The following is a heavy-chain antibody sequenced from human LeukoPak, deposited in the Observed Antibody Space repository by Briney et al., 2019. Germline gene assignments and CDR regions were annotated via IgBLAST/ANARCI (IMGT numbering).Heavy chain of an antibody. CDR3: ARDYGSIAARTPNRAPDY. CDR2: ISAYNGNT. J-gene: IGHJ4*02. CDR1: GYTFTSYG. V-gene: IGHV1-18*01. D-gene: IGHD6-6*01. Sequence: ASVKVSCKASGYTFTSYGISWVRQAPGRGLEWMGWISAYNGNTNYAQKLQGRVTMTTDTSTSTAYMELRSLRSDDTAVYYCARDYGSIAARTPNRAPDYWGQGTLVTVSP.